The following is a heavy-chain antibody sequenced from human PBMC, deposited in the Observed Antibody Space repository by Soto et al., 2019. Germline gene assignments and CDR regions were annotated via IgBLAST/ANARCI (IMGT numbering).Heavy chain of an antibody. J-gene: IGHJ6*03. CDR1: GFTFSSYA. CDR2: ISGSGGST. D-gene: IGHD4-17*01. Sequence: GGSLRLSCAASGFTFSSYAMSWVRQAPGKGLEWVSAISGSGGSTYYADSVKGRFTISRDNSKNTLYLQMNSLRAEDMAVYYCAKNGDYDYYYYYMDVWGKGTTVTVSS. CDR3: AKNGDYDYYYYYMDV. V-gene: IGHV3-23*01.